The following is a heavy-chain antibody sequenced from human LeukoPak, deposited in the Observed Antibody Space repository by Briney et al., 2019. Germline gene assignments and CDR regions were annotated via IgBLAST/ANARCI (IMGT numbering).Heavy chain of an antibody. J-gene: IGHJ4*02. Sequence: GGSLRLLCAASGFTFSSYAMHWVRQAPGKGLEGGAVISYDGSNKFYADSVKGRFTISRDNSKNTLYLQMNSLRAEDTAVYYCARPLLIAAAGTRFPDYWGQGTLVTVSS. V-gene: IGHV3-30*04. CDR3: ARPLLIAAAGTRFPDY. CDR1: GFTFSSYA. D-gene: IGHD6-13*01. CDR2: ISYDGSNK.